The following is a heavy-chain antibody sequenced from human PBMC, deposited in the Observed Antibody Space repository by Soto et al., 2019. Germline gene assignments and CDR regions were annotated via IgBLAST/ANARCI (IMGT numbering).Heavy chain of an antibody. CDR1: GVTFSSYA. J-gene: IGHJ4*02. Sequence: GGSLRLSCAASGVTFSSYAMSWVRQAPGKGLEWVSAISGSGGSTYYADSVKGRFTISRDNSKNTLYLQMNSLRAEDTDVYYCAYSSTPFDYWGQGTLVTVSS. V-gene: IGHV3-23*01. D-gene: IGHD6-13*01. CDR3: AYSSTPFDY. CDR2: ISGSGGST.